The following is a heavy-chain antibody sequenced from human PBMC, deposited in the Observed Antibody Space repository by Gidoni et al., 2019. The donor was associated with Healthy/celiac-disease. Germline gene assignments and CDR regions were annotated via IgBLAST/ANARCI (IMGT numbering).Heavy chain of an antibody. Sequence: QVQLVESGGGVGQHGRSLRLPCAAAGCTFSSYGMHWVRQAPGKGLEWVAVIWYDGSNKYYADSVKGRFTISRDNSKNTLYLQMNSLRAEDTAVYYCARDHWNDVRERDWFDPWGQGTLVTVSS. CDR1: GCTFSSYG. D-gene: IGHD1-1*01. CDR3: ARDHWNDVRERDWFDP. V-gene: IGHV3-33*01. J-gene: IGHJ5*02. CDR2: IWYDGSNK.